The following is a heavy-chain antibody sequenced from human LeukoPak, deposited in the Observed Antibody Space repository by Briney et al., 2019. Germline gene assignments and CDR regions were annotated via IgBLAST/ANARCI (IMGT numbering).Heavy chain of an antibody. V-gene: IGHV3-30*02. CDR2: IRHDGNKK. Sequence: GGSLRLSRAASGFTLSSYGMLWVRQAPRKGLDWVAFIRHDGNKKLYADSVKGRFTISRDNSKKTLYLYVNSLRPDNSALYYCVKDNPLDYWGQGTLVIVSS. J-gene: IGHJ4*02. CDR3: VKDNPLDY. CDR1: GFTLSSYG.